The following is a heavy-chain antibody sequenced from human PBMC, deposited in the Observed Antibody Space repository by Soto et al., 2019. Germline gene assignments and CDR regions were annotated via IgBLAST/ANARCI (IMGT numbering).Heavy chain of an antibody. Sequence: QVQLVQSGAEVKKPGASVKVSCNASGYTFTSYDINWVRQATGQGLDWMGWMNPNSGNTGYEQKFKGRVTMTRNTSISTAYMELSSLRSEDTAVYYCARERTYFGDYWGQGTLVTVSS. D-gene: IGHD3-9*01. CDR3: ARERTYFGDY. V-gene: IGHV1-8*01. J-gene: IGHJ4*02. CDR2: MNPNSGNT. CDR1: GYTFTSYD.